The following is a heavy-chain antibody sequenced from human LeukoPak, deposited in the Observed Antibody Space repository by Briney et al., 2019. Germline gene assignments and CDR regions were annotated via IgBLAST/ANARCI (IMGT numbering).Heavy chain of an antibody. CDR2: ISYDGSNK. V-gene: IGHV3-30*03. CDR1: GFTFSNYG. J-gene: IGHJ2*01. Sequence: PGGSLRLSCTASGFTFSNYGMHWVRQAPGKGLEWVVVISYDGSNKYYADFVKGRFTISRDNSKNTLYLQMNSLRAEDTAVYYCARGRGAVAVGYFDLWGRGTLVTVSS. CDR3: ARGRGAVAVGYFDL. D-gene: IGHD6-19*01.